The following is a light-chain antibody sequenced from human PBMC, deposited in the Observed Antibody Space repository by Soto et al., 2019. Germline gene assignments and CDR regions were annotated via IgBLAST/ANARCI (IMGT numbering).Light chain of an antibody. J-gene: IGKJ4*01. CDR2: SAS. CDR3: QQHNDWPLT. Sequence: EIVMTQSPATLSVSPGERATLSCRASQSISINLAWYQQKPGQAPRLLIYSASTRATGIPARFSGSGSGTEFTLTITSLQSEDFAVYYCQQHNDWPLTFGGGTKVDIK. V-gene: IGKV3-15*01. CDR1: QSISIN.